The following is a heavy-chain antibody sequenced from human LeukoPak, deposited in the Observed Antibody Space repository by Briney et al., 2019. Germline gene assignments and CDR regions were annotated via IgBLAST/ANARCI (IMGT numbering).Heavy chain of an antibody. CDR3: ARHPYSSSPFDY. D-gene: IGHD6-6*01. J-gene: IGHJ4*02. CDR2: INHSGST. CDR1: GGSFSGYY. Sequence: SETLSLTCAVYGGSFSGYYWSWIRQPPGKGLEWIGEINHSGSTNYNPSLKSRVTISVDTSKNQFSLKLSSVTAADTAVYYCARHPYSSSPFDYWGQGTLVTVSS. V-gene: IGHV4-34*01.